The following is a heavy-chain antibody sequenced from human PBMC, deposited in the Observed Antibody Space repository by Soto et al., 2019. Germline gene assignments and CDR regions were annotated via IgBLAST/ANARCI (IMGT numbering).Heavy chain of an antibody. CDR3: ARLSPY. Sequence: GGSLRLSCAASGFTFSSYSMNWVRQAPGKGLEWVSYISSSSSTIYYADSVKGRFTISRDDAKNSLYLEMNSLRAEDTAVYYCARLSPYWGQGALVTVSS. J-gene: IGHJ4*02. V-gene: IGHV3-48*04. CDR1: GFTFSSYS. D-gene: IGHD3-16*02. CDR2: ISSSSSTI.